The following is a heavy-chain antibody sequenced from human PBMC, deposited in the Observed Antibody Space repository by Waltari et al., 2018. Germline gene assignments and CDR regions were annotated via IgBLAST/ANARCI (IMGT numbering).Heavy chain of an antibody. CDR1: GFTFSSYA. CDR3: ARREDFWSGYLDY. Sequence: EVQLLESGGGLVQPGGSLRLSCAASGFTFSSYAMSCVRQAPGKGLEWVSAISGSGGSTYYADSVKGRFTISRDNSKNTLYLQMNSLRAEDTAVYYCARREDFWSGYLDYWGQGTLVTVSS. J-gene: IGHJ4*02. CDR2: ISGSGGST. V-gene: IGHV3-23*01. D-gene: IGHD3-3*01.